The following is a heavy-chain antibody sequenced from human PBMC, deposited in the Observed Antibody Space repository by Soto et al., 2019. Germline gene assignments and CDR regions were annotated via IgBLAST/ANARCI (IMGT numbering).Heavy chain of an antibody. CDR2: ISYDGSSK. Sequence: QVQLVESGGGVVQPGRSLRLSCAASGFTFSNYGMYWVRQAPGKGLEWVAFISYDGSSKFYADPMKGRHTISRDNSMNTLFLEMNGVSAEDTAVYWCVAGIGNYWARCYWGQGRMVAVSS. CDR3: VAGIGNYWARCY. J-gene: IGHJ4*02. V-gene: IGHV3-30*03. CDR1: GFTFSNYG. D-gene: IGHD1-26*01.